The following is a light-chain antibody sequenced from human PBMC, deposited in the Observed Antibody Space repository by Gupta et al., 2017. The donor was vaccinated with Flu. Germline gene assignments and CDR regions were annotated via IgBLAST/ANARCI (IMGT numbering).Light chain of an antibody. Sequence: EIVLTQSPATLSLSPGERATLSCRASQNVHTYLAWYQQKPGQAPRLLIYDASTRAAGIPARFSDSGSGTGFTLTISSREPEDCAVYYCQQRSDWPRVTFGQGTRLEI. CDR3: QQRSDWPRVT. CDR2: DAS. CDR1: QNVHTY. J-gene: IGKJ5*01. V-gene: IGKV3-11*01.